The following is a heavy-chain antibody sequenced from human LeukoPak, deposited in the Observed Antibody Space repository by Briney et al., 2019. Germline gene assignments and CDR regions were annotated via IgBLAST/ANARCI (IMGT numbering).Heavy chain of an antibody. V-gene: IGHV4-34*01. J-gene: IGHJ3*02. CDR1: GGSFSGYY. Sequence: SETLSLTCAVYGGSFSGYYWSWIRQPPGKGLEWIGKINHSGSTNYNPSLKSRVTISVDTSKNQFSLKLSSVTAADTAVYYCARDTPASRGQLKAFDIWGQGTMVTVSS. D-gene: IGHD6-13*01. CDR2: INHSGST. CDR3: ARDTPASRGQLKAFDI.